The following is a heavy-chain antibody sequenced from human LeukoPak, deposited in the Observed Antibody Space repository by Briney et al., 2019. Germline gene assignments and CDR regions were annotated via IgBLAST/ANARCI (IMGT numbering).Heavy chain of an antibody. CDR3: ARDKLLGYYYGSGSYQNYYYYMDV. Sequence: SVKVSCKASGGTFSSYAISWVRQAPGQGLEWMGGIIPIFGTANYAQKFQGRVTITADESTSTAYMELSSLRSEDTAVYYCARDKLLGYYYGSGSYQNYYYYMDVWGKGTTVTISS. CDR1: GGTFSSYA. CDR2: IIPIFGTA. J-gene: IGHJ6*03. D-gene: IGHD3-10*01. V-gene: IGHV1-69*13.